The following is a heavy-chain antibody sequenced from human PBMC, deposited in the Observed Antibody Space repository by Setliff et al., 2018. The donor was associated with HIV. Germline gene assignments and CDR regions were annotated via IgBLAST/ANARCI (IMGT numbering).Heavy chain of an antibody. V-gene: IGHV4-4*09. CDR1: GGSIRSYY. CDR2: IYPGGGSI. J-gene: IGHJ5*02. Sequence: SETLSLTCTVSGGSIRSYYWNRLRQPPGKGLELIGYIYPGGGSINYNPSLKSRLTISVDTSNNQFSLKLNSVTAADTSVYYCARGEDHGDYNNYFDPWGQGILVTVSS. CDR3: ARGEDHGDYNNYFDP. D-gene: IGHD4-17*01.